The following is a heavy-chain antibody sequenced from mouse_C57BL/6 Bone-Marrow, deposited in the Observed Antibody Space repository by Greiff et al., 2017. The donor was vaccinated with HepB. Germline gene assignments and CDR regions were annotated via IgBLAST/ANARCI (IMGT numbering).Heavy chain of an antibody. CDR3: AREYYGSSYPAY. CDR1: GFTFSDYG. J-gene: IGHJ3*01. Sequence: EVNVVESGGGLVKPGGSLKLSCAASGFTFSDYGMHWVRQAPEKGLEWVAYISSGSSTIYYADTVKGRFTISRDNAKNTLFLQMTSLRSEDTAMYYCAREYYGSSYPAYWGQGTLVTVSA. D-gene: IGHD1-1*01. V-gene: IGHV5-17*01. CDR2: ISSGSSTI.